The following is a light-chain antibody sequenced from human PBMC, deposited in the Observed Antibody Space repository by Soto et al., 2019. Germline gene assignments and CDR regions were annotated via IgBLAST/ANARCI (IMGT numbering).Light chain of an antibody. CDR1: QRVLYSSNTKNF. Sequence: DIVMTQSPDSLAVSLGQRATINCKSSQRVLYSSNTKNFLAWYQQKPGQPPKLLIYWASTRESGVPDRFSGSGSGTDFTLTISNVQAEDVAVYYCQQYYSPPYSFGQGTKLEIK. V-gene: IGKV4-1*01. CDR3: QQYYSPPYS. CDR2: WAS. J-gene: IGKJ2*01.